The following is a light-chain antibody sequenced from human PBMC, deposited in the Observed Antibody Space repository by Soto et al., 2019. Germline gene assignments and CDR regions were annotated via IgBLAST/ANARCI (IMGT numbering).Light chain of an antibody. CDR3: SSYTSSSTLEYV. CDR2: EVS. V-gene: IGLV2-14*01. Sequence: QSALTQPASASGSPGQSITSSCTGTRSDVGGYNYVSWYQQHPGKAPKLLIYEVSNRPSGVSNRFSGSKSGNTASLTISGLQAEDEADYYCSSYTSSSTLEYVFGTGTKV. J-gene: IGLJ1*01. CDR1: RSDVGGYNY.